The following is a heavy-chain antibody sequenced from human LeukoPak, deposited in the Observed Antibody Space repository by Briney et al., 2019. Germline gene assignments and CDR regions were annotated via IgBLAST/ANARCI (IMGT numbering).Heavy chain of an antibody. CDR1: GHTFSTDW. D-gene: IGHD1-7*01. V-gene: IGHV5-51*01. J-gene: IGHJ4*02. CDR3: ARFRGELVDGVDF. Sequence: GESLKISCKGSGHTFSTDWIAWVRQTAGKGLEWMGVIYVGDADTRYSPSFQGHVTISADKLLSTAYLQWTNLKASDTAMYYCARFRGELVDGVDFWGQGTLVTVSS. CDR2: IYVGDADT.